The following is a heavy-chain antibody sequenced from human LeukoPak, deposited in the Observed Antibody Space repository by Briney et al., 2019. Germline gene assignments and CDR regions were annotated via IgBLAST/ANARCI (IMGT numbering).Heavy chain of an antibody. Sequence: ASVKVSCKASGYTFTGYYMHWVRQAPGQGLEWMGWINPNSGGTNYAQKFQGRVTMTRDTSISTAYMELSRLRSDDTAVYYCSLGYSYGSPDAFDIWGQGTMVTVSS. J-gene: IGHJ3*02. CDR2: INPNSGGT. CDR1: GYTFTGYY. V-gene: IGHV1-2*02. CDR3: SLGYSYGSPDAFDI. D-gene: IGHD5-18*01.